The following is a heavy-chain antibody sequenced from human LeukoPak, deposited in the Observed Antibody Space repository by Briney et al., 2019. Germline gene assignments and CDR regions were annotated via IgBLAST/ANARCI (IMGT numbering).Heavy chain of an antibody. Sequence: KPGGSLRLSCAASGFTFSSYSMNWVRQAPGKGLEWVSSITSSSSYIYYADSVKGRFTISRDNAKNSLYLQMNSLRAGDTAIYYCAREPSLPAAITAPGAFDPWGQGTLVTVSS. CDR3: AREPSLPAAITAPGAFDP. J-gene: IGHJ5*02. CDR1: GFTFSSYS. D-gene: IGHD2-2*02. CDR2: ITSSSSYI. V-gene: IGHV3-21*01.